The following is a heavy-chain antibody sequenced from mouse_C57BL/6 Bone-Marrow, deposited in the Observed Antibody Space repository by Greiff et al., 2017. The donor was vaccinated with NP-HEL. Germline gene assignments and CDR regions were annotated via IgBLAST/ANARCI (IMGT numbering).Heavy chain of an antibody. V-gene: IGHV5-6*02. D-gene: IGHD1-1*01. CDR2: ISSGGSYT. J-gene: IGHJ3*01. CDR1: GFTFSSYG. Sequence: DVKLVESGGDLVKPGGSLKLSCAASGFTFSSYGMSWVRQTPDKRLEWVATISSGGSYTYYPDSVKGRFTISRDNAKNTLYLQMSSLKSEDTAMYYCARHEDSSYSAAYWGQGTLVTVSA. CDR3: ARHEDSSYSAAY.